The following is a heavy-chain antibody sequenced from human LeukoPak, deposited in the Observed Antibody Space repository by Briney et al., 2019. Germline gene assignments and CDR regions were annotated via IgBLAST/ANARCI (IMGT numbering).Heavy chain of an antibody. J-gene: IGHJ4*02. CDR3: AKDGPLYYYDSSGYSDY. V-gene: IGHV3-23*01. CDR2: ISGSRGGT. Sequence: HSGGSLRLSCAASGFTISSYAMSWVRQAPGKGLEWVSAISGSRGGTYYADSVKGRFTISRDNSKNTLYLQMNSLRAEDTAVYYCAKDGPLYYYDSSGYSDYWGQGTLVTVSS. D-gene: IGHD3-22*01. CDR1: GFTISSYA.